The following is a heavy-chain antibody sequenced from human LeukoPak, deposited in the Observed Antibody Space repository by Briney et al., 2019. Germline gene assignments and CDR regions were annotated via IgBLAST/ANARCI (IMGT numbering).Heavy chain of an antibody. Sequence: GGSLRLSCAASGFTFSSYAMSWVRQAPGKGLEWVSVISGSGDSTYYADSMKGRFTISRDNSKNTLYLQMNSLRAEDTAVYYCAKDREYYYDSSGYNFDYWGQGTLVTVSS. D-gene: IGHD3-22*01. V-gene: IGHV3-23*01. CDR1: GFTFSSYA. CDR3: AKDREYYYDSSGYNFDY. J-gene: IGHJ4*02. CDR2: ISGSGDST.